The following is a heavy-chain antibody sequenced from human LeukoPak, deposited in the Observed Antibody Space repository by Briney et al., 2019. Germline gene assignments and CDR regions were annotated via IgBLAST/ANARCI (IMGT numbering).Heavy chain of an antibody. Sequence: PGGSLRLSCAASGFTVISNYMSWVRQAPGKGLEWVSVIYSGGSTYYADSVKGRFTISRDNSKNTLYLQMNSLRAEDTAIYYCAKDRGTSLCDAFDIWGQGTMVTVSS. D-gene: IGHD6-25*01. CDR3: AKDRGTSLCDAFDI. CDR1: GFTVISNY. V-gene: IGHV3-53*01. CDR2: IYSGGST. J-gene: IGHJ3*02.